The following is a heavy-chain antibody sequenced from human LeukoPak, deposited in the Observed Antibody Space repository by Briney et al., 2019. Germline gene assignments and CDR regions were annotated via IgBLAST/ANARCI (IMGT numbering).Heavy chain of an antibody. V-gene: IGHV3-9*01. D-gene: IGHD6-19*01. CDR1: GFIFNNYA. CDR2: ISWNSGSI. Sequence: GGSLRLSCAGSGFIFNNYAMHWVRQPPGKGLEWVSGISWNSGSIDYADSVKGRFTISRDNAKNSLYLQTNSLRVEDTAFYYCAKDNRRHYTSGPNPDSLHWGQGALVTVSS. CDR3: AKDNRRHYTSGPNPDSLH. J-gene: IGHJ4*02.